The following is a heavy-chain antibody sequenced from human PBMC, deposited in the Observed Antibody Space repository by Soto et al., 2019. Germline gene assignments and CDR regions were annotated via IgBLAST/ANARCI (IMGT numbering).Heavy chain of an antibody. V-gene: IGHV1-18*01. CDR2: ISAYNGNT. J-gene: IGHJ4*02. CDR1: GYTFTSYG. Sequence: GASVKVSCKASGYTFTSYGISWVRQAPGQGLEWMGWISAYNGNTNYAQKLQGRVTITTDTSTSTAYMELRSLRSDDTAVYYCAATSFGDDYDFWSGFHGWGQGTLVTVSS. CDR3: AATSFGDDYDFWSGFHG. D-gene: IGHD3-3*01.